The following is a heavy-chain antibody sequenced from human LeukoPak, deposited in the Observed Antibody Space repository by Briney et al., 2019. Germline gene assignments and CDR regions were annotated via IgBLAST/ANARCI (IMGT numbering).Heavy chain of an antibody. CDR2: IKQDGSEK. J-gene: IGHJ4*02. D-gene: IGHD1-26*01. CDR1: GLTFSSYW. CDR3: ARVREGIVGAT. Sequence: GGSLRLSCAASGLTFSSYWMSWVRQAPGKGLEWVANIKQDGSEKYYVDSVKGRFTISRDNAKTSLNLQMNSLRVEDTAVYYCARVREGIVGATWGQGTLVTVSS. V-gene: IGHV3-7*03.